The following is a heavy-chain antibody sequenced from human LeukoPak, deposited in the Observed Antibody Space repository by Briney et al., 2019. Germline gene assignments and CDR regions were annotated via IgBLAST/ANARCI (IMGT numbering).Heavy chain of an antibody. CDR2: ISYDGSNK. J-gene: IGHJ4*02. CDR3: ARDTNWNFDY. CDR1: GFTFSSYA. D-gene: IGHD1-1*01. V-gene: IGHV3-30-3*01. Sequence: GGSLRLSCAASGFTFSSYAVHWVRQAPGKGLEWVASISYDGSNKYYADSVKGRFTISRDNSKNTLYLQMNSLGAEDTAVYYCARDTNWNFDYWGQGTLVTVSS.